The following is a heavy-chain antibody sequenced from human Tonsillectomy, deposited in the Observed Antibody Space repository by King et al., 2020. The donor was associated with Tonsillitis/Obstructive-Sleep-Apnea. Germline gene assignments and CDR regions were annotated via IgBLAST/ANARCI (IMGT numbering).Heavy chain of an antibody. CDR3: ARDFYYPGGFDP. V-gene: IGHV1-46*01. CDR2: INPSGGST. Sequence: VQLVESGAEVKKPGASVKVSCKASGYTFTSYYMHWVRQAPGQGLEWMGIINPSGGSTSYAQKFQGRVTMARDTSTSTVYMELSSLRSVDTAVYYCARDFYYPGGFDPWGQGTLVTVSS. D-gene: IGHD3-22*01. CDR1: GYTFTSYY. J-gene: IGHJ5*02.